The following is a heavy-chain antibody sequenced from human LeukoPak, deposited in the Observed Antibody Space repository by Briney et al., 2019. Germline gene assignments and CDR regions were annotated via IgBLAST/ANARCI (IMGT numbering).Heavy chain of an antibody. Sequence: GGSLRLSCAASGFTVSSNYMSWVRQAPGKGLEWVSVIYSGGTTNYADSVKGRFTISRDNSRNTLFLQMNSLRAEDTAVYYCARGGYSSSWYHFDYWGQGTLVTVSS. CDR1: GFTVSSNY. CDR3: ARGGYSSSWYHFDY. J-gene: IGHJ4*02. V-gene: IGHV3-53*01. CDR2: IYSGGTT. D-gene: IGHD6-13*01.